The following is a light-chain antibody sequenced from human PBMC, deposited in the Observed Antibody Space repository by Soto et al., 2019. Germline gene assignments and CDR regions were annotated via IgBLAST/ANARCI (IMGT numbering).Light chain of an antibody. J-gene: IGKJ4*01. Sequence: DIQMTPSPSSVSASVGDRVTITCRARQDIHTWLGWYQQKPGRAPKVVIYAASSLQSGVPSRFSGSGSGTYFTLTISSLQPEDFATYEGQQAYSFPLNLGGGTRVEIK. V-gene: IGKV1-12*01. CDR2: AAS. CDR3: QQAYSFPLN. CDR1: QDIHTW.